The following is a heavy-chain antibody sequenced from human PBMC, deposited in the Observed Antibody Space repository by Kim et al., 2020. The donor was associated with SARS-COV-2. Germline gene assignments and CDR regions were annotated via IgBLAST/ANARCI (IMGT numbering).Heavy chain of an antibody. V-gene: IGHV3-66*01. CDR3: ARIGRFGELFPYGFDP. CDR2: IYSGGST. J-gene: IGHJ5*02. CDR1: GFTVSSNY. Sequence: GGSLRLSCAASGFTVSSNYMSWVRQAPGKGLEWVSVIYSGGSTYYADSVKGRFTISRDNSKNTLYLQMNSLRAEDTAVYYCARIGRFGELFPYGFDPWGQGTLVTVSS. D-gene: IGHD3-10*01.